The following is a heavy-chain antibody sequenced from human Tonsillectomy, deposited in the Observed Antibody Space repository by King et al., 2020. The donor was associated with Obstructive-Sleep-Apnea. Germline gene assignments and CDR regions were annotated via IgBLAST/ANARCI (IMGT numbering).Heavy chain of an antibody. CDR1: GYTFTSYA. CDR3: ARRGAYSSGLYYFDY. V-gene: IGHV1-18*04. Sequence: VQLVESGTEVKKPGASVKVSCKAFGYTFTSYAISWVRQAPGQGLEWMGWISTYNGNTNYAQQLQGRVIMTTDTSTSTAYMERRSLRSDDTAVYYCARRGAYSSGLYYFDYWGQGTLVTVSS. CDR2: ISTYNGNT. J-gene: IGHJ4*02. D-gene: IGHD6-19*01.